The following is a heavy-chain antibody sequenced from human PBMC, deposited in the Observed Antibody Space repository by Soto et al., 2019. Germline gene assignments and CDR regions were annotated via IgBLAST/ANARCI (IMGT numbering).Heavy chain of an antibody. CDR2: ISYDGSNK. Sequence: QVQLVESGGGVVQPGRSLRLSCAASGFTFSSYAMHWVRQAPGKGLEWVAVISYDGSNKYYADSVKVRFTISRDNSKNTLYLQMNSLRAEDTAVYYCASIWSGYSDMDVWGQGTTVTVSS. CDR1: GFTFSSYA. V-gene: IGHV3-30-3*01. CDR3: ASIWSGYSDMDV. D-gene: IGHD3-3*01. J-gene: IGHJ6*02.